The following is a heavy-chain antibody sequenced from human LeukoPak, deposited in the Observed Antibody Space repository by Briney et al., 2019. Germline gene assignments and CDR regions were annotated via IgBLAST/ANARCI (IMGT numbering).Heavy chain of an antibody. CDR2: IYHSGST. J-gene: IGHJ3*02. V-gene: IGHV4-4*02. D-gene: IGHD3-16*01. CDR3: ASTRGSGASRGFDI. CDR1: GGSISSSNW. Sequence: SETLSLTCAVSGGSISSSNWWSWVRQPPGKGLEWIGEIYHSGSTNYNPSLKSRVTISVDKSKNQFSLKLSSVTAADTAVYYCASTRGSGASRGFDIWGQGTMVTVSS.